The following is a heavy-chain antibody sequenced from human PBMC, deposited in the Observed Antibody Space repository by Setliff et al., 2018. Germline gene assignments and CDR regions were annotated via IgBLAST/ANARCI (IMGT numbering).Heavy chain of an antibody. CDR3: ARLQYEMGLVYYYYYYMDV. Sequence: PSETLSLTCTVSGASVSSHYWDWIRQPPGKGLEWIGLFFYSGDSRSNPSLKGRVTISVDTSKNHFSLKLNSVTAADTAVYYCARLQYEMGLVYYYYYYMDVWGKGTTVTVSS. CDR2: FFYSGDS. CDR1: GASVSSHY. D-gene: IGHD4-4*01. V-gene: IGHV4-59*08. J-gene: IGHJ6*03.